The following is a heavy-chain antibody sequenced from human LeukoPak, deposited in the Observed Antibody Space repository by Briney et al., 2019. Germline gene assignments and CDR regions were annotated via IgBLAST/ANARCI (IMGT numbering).Heavy chain of an antibody. CDR3: ARGKDDYGDRGAPDY. CDR1: GYTFTSYA. D-gene: IGHD4-17*01. J-gene: IGHJ4*02. Sequence: ASVKVSCKASGYTFTSYAMHWVRQAPGQRLEWMGRINPNSGGTNYAQKFQGRVTMTRDTSISTAYMELSRLRSDDTAVYYCARGKDDYGDRGAPDYWGQGTLVTVSS. CDR2: INPNSGGT. V-gene: IGHV1-2*06.